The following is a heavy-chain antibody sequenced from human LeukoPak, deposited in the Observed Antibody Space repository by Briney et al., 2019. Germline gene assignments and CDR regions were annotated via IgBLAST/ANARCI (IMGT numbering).Heavy chain of an antibody. J-gene: IGHJ4*02. CDR1: GFTFNTYA. D-gene: IGHD6-19*01. Sequence: GGSLRLSCAASGFTFNTYAMNWVRQAPGKGLEWVSYISSTSITMYYADSVKGRFTISRDNAKNSLYLQMNSLRADDTAVYYCARETILAVAGDFWGQGTLVTVSS. V-gene: IGHV3-48*01. CDR3: ARETILAVAGDF. CDR2: ISSTSITM.